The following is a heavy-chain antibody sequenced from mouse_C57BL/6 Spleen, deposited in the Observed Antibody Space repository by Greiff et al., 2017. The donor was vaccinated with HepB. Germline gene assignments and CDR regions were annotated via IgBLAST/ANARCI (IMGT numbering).Heavy chain of an antibody. CDR3: ASAVDLLRGRYFDY. V-gene: IGHV1-81*01. J-gene: IGHJ2*01. Sequence: QVQLQQSGAELARPGASVKLSCKASGYTFTSYGISWVKQRTGQGLEWIGEIYPRSGNTYYNEKFKGKATLTADKSSSTAYMELRSLTSEDSAVYFCASAVDLLRGRYFDYWGQGTTLTVSS. CDR2: IYPRSGNT. D-gene: IGHD1-1*01. CDR1: GYTFTSYG.